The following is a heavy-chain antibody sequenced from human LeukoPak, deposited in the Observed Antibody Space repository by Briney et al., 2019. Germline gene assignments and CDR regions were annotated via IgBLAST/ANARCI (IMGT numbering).Heavy chain of an antibody. D-gene: IGHD3-16*01. J-gene: IGHJ4*02. CDR1: GFAFSMYN. V-gene: IGHV3-48*02. CDR2: ISGSGNTI. CDR3: AKDLAGYLDY. Sequence: GGSLRLSCAASGFAFSMYNMNWVRQAPGKGLEWLSYISGSGNTIYYADSVRGRFTISRDSAKNSLYLQMNSLRDEDTAVYYCAKDLAGYLDYWGQGTLVTVSS.